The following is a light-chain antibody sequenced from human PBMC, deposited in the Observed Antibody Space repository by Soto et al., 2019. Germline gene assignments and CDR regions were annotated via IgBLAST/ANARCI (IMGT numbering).Light chain of an antibody. CDR1: QSVSSY. V-gene: IGKV3-11*01. CDR2: DAS. Sequence: EIVLTQSPATLSLSPGERATLSCRASQSVSSYLAWYQQKPSQAPRLLIYDASNRATGIPARFSGSGSGTDFTLTISSLEPEDFAVYYCQQRSNWPWTVGQGTKVEIK. J-gene: IGKJ1*01. CDR3: QQRSNWPWT.